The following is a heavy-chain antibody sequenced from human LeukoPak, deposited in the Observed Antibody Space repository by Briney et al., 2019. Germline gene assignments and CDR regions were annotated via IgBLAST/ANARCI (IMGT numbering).Heavy chain of an antibody. CDR2: ISSSGSTI. J-gene: IGHJ4*02. Sequence: PGGSLRLSCAASGFTFSSYEMDWVRQAPGKGLEWVSYISSSGSTIYYADSVKGRFTISRDNAKNSLYLQMNSLRAEDTAVYYCAREIRYVDTAVYFDYWGQGTLVTVSS. CDR1: GFTFSSYE. V-gene: IGHV3-48*03. D-gene: IGHD5-18*01. CDR3: AREIRYVDTAVYFDY.